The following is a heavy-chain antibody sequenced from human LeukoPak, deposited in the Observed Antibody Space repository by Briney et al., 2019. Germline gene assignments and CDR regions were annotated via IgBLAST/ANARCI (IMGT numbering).Heavy chain of an antibody. CDR3: ARGGGWGLKDY. V-gene: IGHV1-3*01. D-gene: IGHD7-27*01. CDR1: GYTFTSYA. J-gene: IGHJ4*02. CDR2: INAGNGNT. Sequence: ASVKVSCKASGYTFTSYAMHWVRQAPGQRLEWMGWINAGNGNTKYSQKFQGRVTITRDTSASTAYMELSSLRSEDTTVYYCARGGGWGLKDYWGQGTLVTVSS.